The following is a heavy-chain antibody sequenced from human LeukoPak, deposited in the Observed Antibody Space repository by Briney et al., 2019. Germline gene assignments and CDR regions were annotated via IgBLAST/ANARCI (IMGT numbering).Heavy chain of an antibody. CDR1: GFIFSNYD. Sequence: GGSLRLSCAASGFIFSNYDMHWVRQAPDKGLEWVAFIHFDGSDTYYTQSVKGRFTISRDNSKNTLYLQMNSLRAEDTAVYYCARKTDSGGQGDYWGPGTLVTVSS. CDR2: IHFDGSDT. CDR3: ARKTDSGGQGDY. J-gene: IGHJ4*02. D-gene: IGHD3-22*01. V-gene: IGHV3-30*02.